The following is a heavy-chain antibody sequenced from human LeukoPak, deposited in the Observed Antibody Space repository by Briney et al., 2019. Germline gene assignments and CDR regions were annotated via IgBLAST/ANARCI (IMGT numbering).Heavy chain of an antibody. CDR2: INSDGSST. J-gene: IGHJ5*02. V-gene: IGHV3-74*01. CDR1: GFTFSSYW. CDR3: ARVFPSAVAGTIRGGYNWFDP. D-gene: IGHD6-19*01. Sequence: PGGSLRLSCAASGFTFSSYWMHWVRQAPGKGLVWVSRINSDGSSTSYADSVKGRFTISRDNAKNTLYLQMNSLRAEDTAVYYCARVFPSAVAGTIRGGYNWFDPWGQGTLVTVSS.